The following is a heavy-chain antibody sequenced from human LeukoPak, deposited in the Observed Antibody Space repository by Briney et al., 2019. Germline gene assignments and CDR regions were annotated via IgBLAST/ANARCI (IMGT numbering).Heavy chain of an antibody. Sequence: PGRSLRLSCAASGFTFDDYAMHWVRQAPGKGLEWVSGIIWNGADIAYADSVKGRFTISRDNAKNSLYLQMNSLRPEDTAFYYCARDMEWDLRGGAFDYWGQGTLVTVSS. V-gene: IGHV3-9*01. CDR1: GFTFDDYA. CDR3: ARDMEWDLRGGAFDY. CDR2: IIWNGADI. D-gene: IGHD3-3*01. J-gene: IGHJ4*02.